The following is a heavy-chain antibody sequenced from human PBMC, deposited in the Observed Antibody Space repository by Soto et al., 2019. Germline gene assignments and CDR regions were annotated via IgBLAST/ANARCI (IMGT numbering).Heavy chain of an antibody. J-gene: IGHJ4*02. D-gene: IGHD2-21*01. CDR1: GDSISSISYY. Sequence: SETLSLTCTVTGDSISSISYYWGWIRQPPGKGLELIGSIYYSGSTYNNPSLRSRVSMSIDTSKDQFSLKLKSVTAADTALYFCARQRTSVVNKAYFYXWGPGSLVTVSX. V-gene: IGHV4-39*01. CDR2: IYYSGST. CDR3: ARQRTSVVNKAYFYX.